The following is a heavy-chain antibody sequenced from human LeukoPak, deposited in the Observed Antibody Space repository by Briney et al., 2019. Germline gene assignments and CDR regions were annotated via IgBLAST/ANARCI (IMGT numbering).Heavy chain of an antibody. CDR2: ISINGGST. CDR1: GFTFSSYT. CDR3: PSATVMAFDN. D-gene: IGHD5-12*01. Sequence: GGSLRLSCSASGFTFSSYTMHWVCNAPRQGLEYVSAISINGGSTYYADSAKGRFTVSTDNATNTLYLQKNSSGAEGKAAEYFPSATVMAFDNWGQGTLVTVSS. V-gene: IGHV3-64*04. J-gene: IGHJ3*02.